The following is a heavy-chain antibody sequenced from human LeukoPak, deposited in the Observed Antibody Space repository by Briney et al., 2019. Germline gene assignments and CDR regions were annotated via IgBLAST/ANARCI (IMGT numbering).Heavy chain of an antibody. CDR1: GGSISSSSYY. Sequence: SETLSLTCTVSGGSISSSSYYWGWIRQPPGKGLEWIGSIYYSGSTYYNPSLKSRVTISVDTSKNQFSLKLSSVTAADTAVYYCARVSTLDGIVLDSWGQGILVTVSP. J-gene: IGHJ4*02. CDR3: ARVSTLDGIVLDS. CDR2: IYYSGST. V-gene: IGHV4-39*01. D-gene: IGHD2-15*01.